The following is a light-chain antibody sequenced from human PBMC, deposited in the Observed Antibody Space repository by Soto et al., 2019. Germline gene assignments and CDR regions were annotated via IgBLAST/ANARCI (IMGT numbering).Light chain of an antibody. J-gene: IGKJ1*01. CDR2: GAS. CDR3: QQYNNWPPWT. V-gene: IGKV3-15*01. CDR1: QRVSSN. Sequence: EMVMTQSPATLSVSPGERATLSCRASQRVSSNLAWYQQKRGQAPRLLIYGASTRATGIPARFSGSGSGTEFTLTISSLQSEDFEVYYCQQYNNWPPWTFGQGTKVEIK.